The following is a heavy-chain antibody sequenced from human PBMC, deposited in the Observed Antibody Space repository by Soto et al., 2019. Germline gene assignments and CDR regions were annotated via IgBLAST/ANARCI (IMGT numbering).Heavy chain of an antibody. D-gene: IGHD3-22*01. CDR1: GFSLTTSPVA. CDR3: VNRGRSSGVGRENWFDP. V-gene: IGHV2-5*02. J-gene: IGHJ5*02. CDR2: IYWDDST. Sequence: QITLKESGPTLVKPTQTLTLTCTFSGFSLTTSPVAVGWIRQPPGQALEWLAIIYWDDSTHYSPSLNSRLTISKDTSKNQVVIIMTNMDPVDTATDYCVNRGRSSGVGRENWFDPWGQGTLITVST.